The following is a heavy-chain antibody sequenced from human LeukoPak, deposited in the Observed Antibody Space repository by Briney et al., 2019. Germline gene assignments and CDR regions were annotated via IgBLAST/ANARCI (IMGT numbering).Heavy chain of an antibody. V-gene: IGHV3-23*01. J-gene: IGHJ5*02. CDR2: ISGSGGST. Sequence: GGSLRLSCAASGFTFSSYAMSWVRQAPGKGLEWVSAISGSGGSTYYADSVKGRFTISRDNSKNTLYLQMNSLRAEDTAVYYCAKRPVVPAAPLGNWFDPWGQGTLVTVSS. D-gene: IGHD2-2*01. CDR1: GFTFSSYA. CDR3: AKRPVVPAAPLGNWFDP.